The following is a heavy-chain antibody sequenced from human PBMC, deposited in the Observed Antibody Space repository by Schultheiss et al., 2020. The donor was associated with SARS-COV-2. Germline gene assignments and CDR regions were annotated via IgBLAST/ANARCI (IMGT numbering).Heavy chain of an antibody. V-gene: IGHV4-30-4*01. J-gene: IGHJ5*02. CDR1: GGSISSGDYY. CDR2: IYYSVST. CDR3: AREGSSGYRRFDP. D-gene: IGHD3-22*01. Sequence: SQTLSLTCTVSGGSISSGDYYWSWIRQPPGKGLEWIGYIYYSVSTYYNPSLRSRVTMSVDTSKNQFSLKLTSVTAADTAVYYCAREGSSGYRRFDPWGQGTLVTVSS.